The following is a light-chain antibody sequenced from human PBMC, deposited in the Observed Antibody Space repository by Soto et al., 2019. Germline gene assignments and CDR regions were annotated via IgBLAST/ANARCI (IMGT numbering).Light chain of an antibody. CDR3: QQYNNWPPT. J-gene: IGKJ1*01. V-gene: IGKV3-15*01. CDR2: GAS. Sequence: EIVMTQSPATLSVSPGERETISCRASQSVSSDLAWYQQKPGQAPRLLIYGASTRATGIPARFSGSGSGTEFTFTISSLQAEDFAVYYCQQYNNWPPTFGQGTKVDIK. CDR1: QSVSSD.